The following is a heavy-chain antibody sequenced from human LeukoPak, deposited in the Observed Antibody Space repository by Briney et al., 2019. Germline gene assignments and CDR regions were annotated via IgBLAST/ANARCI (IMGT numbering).Heavy chain of an antibody. V-gene: IGHV3-49*03. CDR1: GFTFGDYA. D-gene: IGHD5-18*01. Sequence: QTGGSLRLSCTASGFTFGDYAMRWFRQAPGKGLEWVGFIRSKAYGGTTEYAESVKGRFTISRDDSKSIAYLQMNSLKTEDTAVYYCTRDGEPPAMVLYYFDYWGQGTLVTVSS. CDR2: IRSKAYGGTT. J-gene: IGHJ4*02. CDR3: TRDGEPPAMVLYYFDY.